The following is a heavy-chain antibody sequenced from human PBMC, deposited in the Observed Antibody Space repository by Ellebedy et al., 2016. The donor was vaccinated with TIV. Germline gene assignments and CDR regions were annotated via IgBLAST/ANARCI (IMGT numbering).Heavy chain of an antibody. J-gene: IGHJ4*02. CDR3: ARGRTYYDST. CDR2: ISYDGSNK. V-gene: IGHV3-30*03. Sequence: GGSLRLSCAASGFTFSSYGMHWVRQAPGKGLEWVAVISYDGSNKYYADSVKGRFTISRDNAKNSLYLQMNSLRAEDAAVYYCARGRTYYDSTWGQGTLVTVSS. D-gene: IGHD3-22*01. CDR1: GFTFSSYG.